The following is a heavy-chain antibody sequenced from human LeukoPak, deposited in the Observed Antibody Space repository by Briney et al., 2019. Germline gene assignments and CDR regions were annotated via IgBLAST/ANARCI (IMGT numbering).Heavy chain of an antibody. Sequence: SETLSLTCTVAGGSISNYYWSWIRQPPGKGLEWIGYIYYSGSPNYNPSLKSRVTMSVDTSKNQFSLKLSSVTAADTAVYYCARGNTVVVPYYYYGMDVWGQGTTVTVSS. V-gene: IGHV4-59*12. D-gene: IGHD3-22*01. CDR3: ARGNTVVVPYYYYGMDV. CDR2: IYYSGSP. CDR1: GGSISNYY. J-gene: IGHJ6*02.